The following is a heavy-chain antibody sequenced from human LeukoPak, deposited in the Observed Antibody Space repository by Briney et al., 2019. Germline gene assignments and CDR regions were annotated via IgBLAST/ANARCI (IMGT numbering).Heavy chain of an antibody. V-gene: IGHV1-69*13. Sequence: ASVKVSCKASGGTFSSYAISWVRQAPGQGLEWMGGIIPIFGTANYAQKFQGRVTITADESTSTAYMELSSLRSEDTAVYYCARGYCSSTRCSADYGMDVWGKGTTVTVSS. CDR3: ARGYCSSTRCSADYGMDV. CDR1: GGTFSSYA. CDR2: IIPIFGTA. J-gene: IGHJ6*04. D-gene: IGHD2-2*01.